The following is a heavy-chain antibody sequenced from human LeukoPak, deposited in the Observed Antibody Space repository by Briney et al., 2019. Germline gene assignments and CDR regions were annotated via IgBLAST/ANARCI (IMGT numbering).Heavy chain of an antibody. J-gene: IGHJ5*02. D-gene: IGHD3-10*01. CDR2: INPNSGGT. Sequence: ASVKVSCKASGYTFTGYYMHWVRQAPGQGLEWMGWINPNSGGTNYAQKFQGRVTMTRDTSISTAYMELSRLRSDGTAVYYCARDPMVRGSDWFDPWGQGTLVTVSS. CDR1: GYTFTGYY. V-gene: IGHV1-2*02. CDR3: ARDPMVRGSDWFDP.